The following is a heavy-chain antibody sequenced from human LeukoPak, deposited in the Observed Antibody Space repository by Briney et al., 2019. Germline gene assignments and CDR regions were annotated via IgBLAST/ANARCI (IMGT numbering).Heavy chain of an antibody. Sequence: ASVKVSCKASGYTFTSYYMHWVRQAPGQGLEWMGIINPSGFSTSYAQKFQGRVTMTRDTSTSPVYMEPSSLRSEGTAVYYFVRPTRRSYFDYWGQGTLVTVSS. J-gene: IGHJ4*02. V-gene: IGHV1-46*01. CDR1: GYTFTSYY. CDR3: VRPTRRSYFDY. CDR2: INPSGFST.